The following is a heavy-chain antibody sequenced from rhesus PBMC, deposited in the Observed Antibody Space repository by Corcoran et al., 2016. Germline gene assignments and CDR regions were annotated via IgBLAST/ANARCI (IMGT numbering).Heavy chain of an antibody. D-gene: IGHD2-39*01. CDR2: IYGSGSSH. CDR1: GGSISSNY. Sequence: QVQLQESGPGLVKPLENLSLTCAVSGGSISSNYWSWIRQPPGKGLGWIGYIYGSGSSHNHNPSLKSRITLAVDTSNNQFSLELSSLTAADTAVYYCARVVVVSATPLFFEYWGQGVLVTVSS. V-gene: IGHV4S11*01. J-gene: IGHJ4*01. CDR3: ARVVVVSATPLFFEY.